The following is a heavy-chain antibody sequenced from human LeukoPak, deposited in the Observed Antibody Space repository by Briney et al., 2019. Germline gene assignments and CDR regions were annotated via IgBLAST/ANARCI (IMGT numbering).Heavy chain of an antibody. V-gene: IGHV4-39*01. Sequence: PSETLSLTCTVSGGSISSSDYCWGWIRQPPGKGLECVATIEYSGSTNYNPSLKSRVTISVDTSKNQFSLRLSSVTAADTAVYYCASLTKTGTTEGCFDSWGQGTLATVSS. D-gene: IGHD1-1*01. CDR1: GGSISSSDYC. J-gene: IGHJ4*02. CDR2: IEYSGST. CDR3: ASLTKTGTTEGCFDS.